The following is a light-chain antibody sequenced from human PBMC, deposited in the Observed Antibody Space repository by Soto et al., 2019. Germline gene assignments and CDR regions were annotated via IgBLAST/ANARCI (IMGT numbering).Light chain of an antibody. CDR3: QQYDSSPLT. J-gene: IGKJ3*01. V-gene: IGKV3-20*01. CDR1: QTLSTNS. Sequence: DIALTQSPGPLSLSPGKIATLSCRASQTLSTNSLAWYPQRPGQTPRLLISAASTREAEIPDRFHGSGSGTDFALTINSLEPADFAGYYCQQYDSSPLTCGPGTTVHVK. CDR2: AAS.